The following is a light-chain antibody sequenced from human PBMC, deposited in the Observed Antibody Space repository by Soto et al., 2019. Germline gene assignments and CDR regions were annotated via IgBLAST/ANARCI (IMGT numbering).Light chain of an antibody. J-gene: IGLJ1*01. Sequence: QSALTQPVSVSGSPGQSITISCTGTTSDVGGYNYVSWYQQHPGKVPKLLIHEVSNRPSGVSNRFSGSKSGNTASLTISGLQAEDEADYYCLSKTSSISYVFGTGTKVTVL. CDR1: TSDVGGYNY. CDR2: EVS. CDR3: LSKTSSISYV. V-gene: IGLV2-14*01.